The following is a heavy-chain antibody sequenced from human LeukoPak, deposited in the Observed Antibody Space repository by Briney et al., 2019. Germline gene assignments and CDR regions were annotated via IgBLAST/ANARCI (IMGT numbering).Heavy chain of an antibody. CDR1: GYSFTSYW. CDR2: IYPGDSDT. Sequence: GESLKISCKGSGYSFTSYWIGWVRQLPGKGLEWMGIIYPGDSDTRYSPPFQGQVTISADKSISTAYLQWSSLKASDTAIYYCARGRAAVLRGWFDPWGQGTLVTVSS. J-gene: IGHJ5*02. D-gene: IGHD2-2*01. CDR3: ARGRAAVLRGWFDP. V-gene: IGHV5-51*01.